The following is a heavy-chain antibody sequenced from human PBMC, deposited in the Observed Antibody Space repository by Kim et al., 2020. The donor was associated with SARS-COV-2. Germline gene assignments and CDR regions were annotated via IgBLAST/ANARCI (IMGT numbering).Heavy chain of an antibody. CDR3: ARSSDEDAIDY. V-gene: IGHV5-10-1*01. Sequence: NYSPSFQGHVTISADKSISTAYLQWSSLKASDTAMYYCARSSDEDAIDYWGQGTLVTVSS. D-gene: IGHD2-8*01. J-gene: IGHJ4*02.